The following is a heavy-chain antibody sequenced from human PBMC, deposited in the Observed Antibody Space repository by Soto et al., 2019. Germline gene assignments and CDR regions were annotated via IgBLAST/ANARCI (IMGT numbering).Heavy chain of an antibody. CDR3: AREGPAPYYYYGMDV. J-gene: IGHJ6*02. CDR2: ISAYNGNT. V-gene: IGHV1-18*01. CDR1: GYSFTTSG. Sequence: QVQLVQSGGEVKKPGASVKVSCKTSGYSFTTSGISWVRQAPGQGLAWMGWISAYNGNTNYAQKLQDRVTMTTDTSTSTAYMALRSLRYDDTAVYYCAREGPAPYYYYGMDVWGQWSTVTVSS.